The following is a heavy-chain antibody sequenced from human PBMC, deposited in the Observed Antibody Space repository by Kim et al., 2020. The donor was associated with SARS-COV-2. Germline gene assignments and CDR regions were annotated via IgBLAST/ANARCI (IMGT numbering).Heavy chain of an antibody. CDR1: GFTFSSFA. CDR2: IGGSGNT. V-gene: IGHV3-23*01. Sequence: GGSLRLSCAASGFTFSSFAMNWVRQAPGKGLEWVSTIGGSGNTFYPDSVKVRFTISRDNSKNMLYLQMNSLRAEDTAVIYCAKSMIRGTNCFYPWGLGTRVTVSS. J-gene: IGHJ5*02. D-gene: IGHD1-1*01. CDR3: AKSMIRGTNCFYP.